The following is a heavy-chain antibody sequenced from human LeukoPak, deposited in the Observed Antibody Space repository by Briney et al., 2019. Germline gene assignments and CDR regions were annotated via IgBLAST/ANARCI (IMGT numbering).Heavy chain of an antibody. CDR1: GFTISTYG. Sequence: GGSLRLSCAASGFTISTYGMHWVRQAPGKGLEWVAVISYDGRNKYYADSVKGRFTISRDNSKNTLYLQMNSLRAEDTAVYYCAKDLYYYDSSDPFDYWGQGTPVTVSS. V-gene: IGHV3-30*18. D-gene: IGHD3-22*01. CDR2: ISYDGRNK. J-gene: IGHJ4*02. CDR3: AKDLYYYDSSDPFDY.